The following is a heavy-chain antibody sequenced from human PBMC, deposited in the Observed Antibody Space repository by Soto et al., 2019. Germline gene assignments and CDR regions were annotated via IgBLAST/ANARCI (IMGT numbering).Heavy chain of an antibody. V-gene: IGHV3-7*01. J-gene: IGHJ4*02. CDR3: AVRYADY. Sequence: EVQLVESGGGLVQPGGSLRLSCAASGFSFSTYWRTWVRQAPGKGLEWVANIKPDGSQKYYVDSVKGRFTISRDNAKRSVYLLMDSLRVEDTALYFCAVRYADYWGQGALVTVSS. CDR2: IKPDGSQK. CDR1: GFSFSTYW. D-gene: IGHD2-2*01.